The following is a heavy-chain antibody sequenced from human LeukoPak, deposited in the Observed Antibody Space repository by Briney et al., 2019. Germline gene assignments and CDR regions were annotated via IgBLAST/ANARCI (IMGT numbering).Heavy chain of an antibody. CDR2: IIPILGIA. V-gene: IGHV1-69*04. CDR1: GGTFSSYA. J-gene: IGHJ6*02. Sequence: SVKVSCKASGGTFSSYAISWVRRAPGQGLEWMGRIIPILGIANYAQKFQGRVTITADKSTSTAYMELSSLRSEDTAVYYCARVDTAMVHYYYYGMDVWGQGTTVTVSS. CDR3: ARVDTAMVHYYYYGMDV. D-gene: IGHD5-18*01.